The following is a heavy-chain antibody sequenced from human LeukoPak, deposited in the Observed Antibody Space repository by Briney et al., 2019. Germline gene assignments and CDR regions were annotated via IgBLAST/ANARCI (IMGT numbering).Heavy chain of an antibody. J-gene: IGHJ5*02. Sequence: PGGSLRLSCAASGFTFSSYGMHWVRQAPGKGLEWVAFIRYDGSNKYYADSVKGRFTISRDNSKNTLYLQMNSLRAEDTAVYYCAKEGAGTPHDFWGGYPNWFDPWGQGTLVTVSS. CDR1: GFTFSSYG. CDR2: IRYDGSNK. D-gene: IGHD3-3*01. V-gene: IGHV3-30*02. CDR3: AKEGAGTPHDFWGGYPNWFDP.